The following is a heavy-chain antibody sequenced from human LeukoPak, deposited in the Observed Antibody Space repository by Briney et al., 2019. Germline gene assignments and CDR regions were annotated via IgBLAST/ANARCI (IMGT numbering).Heavy chain of an antibody. CDR3: AAYGDYISRDY. D-gene: IGHD4-17*01. CDR1: GFTFTSSA. Sequence: ASVKVSCKASGFTFTSSAMQWVRQARGQRLEWIGWIVVGSGNTNYAQKFQERVTITRHMSTSTAYMELSSLRSEDTAVYYCAAYGDYISRDYWGQGTLVTVSS. V-gene: IGHV1-58*02. J-gene: IGHJ4*02. CDR2: IVVGSGNT.